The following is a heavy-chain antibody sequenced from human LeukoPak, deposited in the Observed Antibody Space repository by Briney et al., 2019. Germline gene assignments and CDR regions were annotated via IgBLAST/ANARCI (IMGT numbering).Heavy chain of an antibody. V-gene: IGHV3-21*01. CDR3: WARGALYH. J-gene: IGHJ5*02. CDR2: VSSDSSYI. Sequence: GGSLRLSCAASGFTFSSHSMNWVRLAPGKGLEWVSSVSSDSSYIYYADSVKGRFTISRDNAKNSLYLQMNSLRDEDTAVYYCWARGALYHWGQGTLVTVSS. D-gene: IGHD3-10*01. CDR1: GFTFSSHS.